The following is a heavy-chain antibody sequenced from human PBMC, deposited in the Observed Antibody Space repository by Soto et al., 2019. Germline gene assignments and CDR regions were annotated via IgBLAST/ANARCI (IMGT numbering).Heavy chain of an antibody. CDR3: ARDRAGYCSHFVY. J-gene: IGHJ4*02. D-gene: IGHD2-2*03. V-gene: IGHV1-69*01. CDR2: IMPFFGSG. Sequence: QVYLVQSGAEVKKPGSSVKVSCKALRGTFTNYAFSWVRQAPGQGLEWMGGIMPFFGSGNYAQKFQGRINSPADASTSSVCLELTSLRSEDTAVYYCARDRAGYCSHFVYWGEGTLGTVSS. CDR1: RGTFTNYA.